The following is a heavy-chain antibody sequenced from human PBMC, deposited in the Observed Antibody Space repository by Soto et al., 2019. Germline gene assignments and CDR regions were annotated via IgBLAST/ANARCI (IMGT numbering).Heavy chain of an antibody. CDR2: IYYSGST. CDR3: ARLQGGSYFYWYFDL. J-gene: IGHJ2*01. V-gene: IGHV4-39*01. CDR1: GCSISSSSYY. Sequence: SETLSLTCTFSGCSISSSSYYWGWIRQPPGRGLEWIGSIYYSGSTYYNPSLKSRVTISVDTSKNQFSLKLSSVTAADTAVYYCARLQGGSYFYWYFDLWGRGTLVTVSS. D-gene: IGHD1-26*01.